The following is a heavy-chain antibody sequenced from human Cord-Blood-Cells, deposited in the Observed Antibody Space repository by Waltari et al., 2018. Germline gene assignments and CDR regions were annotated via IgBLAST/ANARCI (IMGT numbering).Heavy chain of an antibody. CDR1: GGSISSSNW. CDR3: ARGGITGTLDFDY. J-gene: IGHJ4*02. V-gene: IGHV4-4*02. Sequence: QVQLQESGPGLVKPSGTLSLTCAVSGGSISSSNWWSWVRQPPGKGLEWIGEIYHSGSTNYNPSRKRRVTISVDKSKNQFSLKLCSVTAADTAVYYCARGGITGTLDFDYWGQGTLVTVSS. D-gene: IGHD1-7*01. CDR2: IYHSGST.